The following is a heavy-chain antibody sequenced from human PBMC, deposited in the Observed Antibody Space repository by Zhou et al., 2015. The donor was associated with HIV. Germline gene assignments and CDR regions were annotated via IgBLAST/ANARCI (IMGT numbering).Heavy chain of an antibody. CDR3: GRGGVATGGDDPLVDY. V-gene: IGHV1-46*01. J-gene: IGHJ4*02. Sequence: QVQVVQSGAEVKKPGASVKVSCKASGYTFTSYYVHWVRQVPGQGLEWVGIINPGGGSTNYAQKFQGRVTMTRDTSRSTVYMELSSLRSEDTAVYYCGRGGVATGGDDPLVDYWGQGTLVTVSS. CDR1: GYTFTSYY. D-gene: IGHD5-12*01. CDR2: INPGGGST.